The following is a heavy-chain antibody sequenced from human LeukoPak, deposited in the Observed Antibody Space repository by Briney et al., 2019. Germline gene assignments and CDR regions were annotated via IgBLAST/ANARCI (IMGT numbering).Heavy chain of an antibody. Sequence: ASVKVSCKASGYTFTGYYMHWVRQAPGQELEWMGWINPNSGGTNYAQKFQGRVTMTRDTSISTAYMELSRLRSDDTAVYYCARDYYDSSGYQNWFDPWGQGTLVTVSS. CDR1: GYTFTGYY. V-gene: IGHV1-2*02. D-gene: IGHD3-22*01. CDR2: INPNSGGT. J-gene: IGHJ5*02. CDR3: ARDYYDSSGYQNWFDP.